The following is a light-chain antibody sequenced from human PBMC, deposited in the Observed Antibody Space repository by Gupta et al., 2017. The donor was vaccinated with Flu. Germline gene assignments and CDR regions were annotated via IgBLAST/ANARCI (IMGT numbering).Light chain of an antibody. CDR1: QSVSSY. CDR3: QQRSNFLT. J-gene: IGKJ4*01. CDR2: DAS. Sequence: EVVLTQSPATLSLSPGASTTLSCRATQSVSSYLAWYQQKPGQAPRLLIYDASNRATGIPARCSGSGAGTDFTLTISSLEPEDFAVYYCQQRSNFLTFGGGTKVEIK. V-gene: IGKV3-11*01.